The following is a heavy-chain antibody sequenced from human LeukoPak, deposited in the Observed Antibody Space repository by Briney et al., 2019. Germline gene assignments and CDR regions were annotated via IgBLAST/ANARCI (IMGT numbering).Heavy chain of an antibody. CDR2: IYYTGST. CDR3: ARSIYSSSWYWFDP. Sequence: SETLSLTCTVSGGSISSYYWSWIRQPPGKGLEWIGYIYYTGSTNYNPSLKSRVTISVDTSKTQFSLKLRSVTAAVTAVYYCARSIYSSSWYWFDPWGQGTLVTVSS. CDR1: GGSISSYY. V-gene: IGHV4-59*01. J-gene: IGHJ5*02. D-gene: IGHD6-13*01.